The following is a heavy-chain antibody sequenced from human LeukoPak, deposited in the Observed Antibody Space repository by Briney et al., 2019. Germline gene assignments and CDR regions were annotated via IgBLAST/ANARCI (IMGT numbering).Heavy chain of an antibody. D-gene: IGHD2-2*01. V-gene: IGHV3-33*01. CDR2: IWYDGSNK. J-gene: IGHJ6*02. CDR3: ATYCSSTSCYSRYSMDV. CDR1: GFTFSSYG. Sequence: PGGSLRLSCAASGFTFSSYGMHWVRQAPGKGLERVAVIWYDGSNKYYADSVKGRFTISRDNSKNTLYLQMNSLRAEDTAVYYCATYCSSTSCYSRYSMDVWGQGTTVTVSS.